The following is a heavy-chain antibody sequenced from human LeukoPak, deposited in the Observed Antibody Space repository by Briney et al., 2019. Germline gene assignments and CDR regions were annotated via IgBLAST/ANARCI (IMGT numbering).Heavy chain of an antibody. CDR3: AKRPDSYYYDSSGYYYDY. D-gene: IGHD3-22*01. Sequence: PGGSLRLSCAASGFTFSSYGMHWVRQAPGKGLEWVAFIRYDGSNKYYADSVKGRFTISRDNSKNTLYLQMNSLRAEDTAVYYCAKRPDSYYYDSSGYYYDYSSQGTLVTVSS. CDR1: GFTFSSYG. CDR2: IRYDGSNK. V-gene: IGHV3-30*02. J-gene: IGHJ4*02.